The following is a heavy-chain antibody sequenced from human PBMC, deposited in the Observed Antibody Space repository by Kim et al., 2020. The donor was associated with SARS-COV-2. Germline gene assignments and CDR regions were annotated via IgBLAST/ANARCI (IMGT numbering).Heavy chain of an antibody. D-gene: IGHD3-10*01. J-gene: IGHJ6*02. CDR2: INAGNGNT. Sequence: ASVKVSCKASGYTFTSYAMHWVRQAPGQRLEWMGWINAGNGNTKYSQKFQGRVTITRDTSASTAYMELSSLRSEDTAVYYCARDPPGYYGSGSHKWGYYYYYGMDVWGQGTTVTVSS. V-gene: IGHV1-3*01. CDR3: ARDPPGYYGSGSHKWGYYYYYGMDV. CDR1: GYTFTSYA.